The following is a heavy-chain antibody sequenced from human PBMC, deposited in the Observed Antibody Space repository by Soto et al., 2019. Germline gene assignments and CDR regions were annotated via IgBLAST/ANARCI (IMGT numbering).Heavy chain of an antibody. J-gene: IGHJ4*02. CDR3: ARTLNEWLLGLE. CDR2: ISAYNGNT. Sequence: QVKLVQSGGEVKKPGASVKISCKASGYTFSSYGISWVRKAPGQGLEWMGWISAYNGNTNYEQKFQGRVTMTTDTSTSTAYMELRSLRSDDTDIYYCARTLNEWLLGLEWGQGTLVTVSS. V-gene: IGHV1-18*01. CDR1: GYTFSSYG. D-gene: IGHD3-3*01.